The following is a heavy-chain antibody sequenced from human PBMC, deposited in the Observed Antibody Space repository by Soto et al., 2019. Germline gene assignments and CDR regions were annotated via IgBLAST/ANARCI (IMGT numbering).Heavy chain of an antibody. J-gene: IGHJ3*02. CDR2: IWYDGSNI. CDR3: FIAVKDYSFSPGDT. V-gene: IGHV3-33*01. CDR1: GFTFSTYG. D-gene: IGHD2-15*01. Sequence: GGSLRLSCAASGFTFSTYGLHWVRQAPGKGLEWVAVIWYDGSNINYVDSVKGRFIISRDNSKNILYLEMNNLRADDTAVYYCFIAVKDYSFSPGDTWAQGTMVPVSS.